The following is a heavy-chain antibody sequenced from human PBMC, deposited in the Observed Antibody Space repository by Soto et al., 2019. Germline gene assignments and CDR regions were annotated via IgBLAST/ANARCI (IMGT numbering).Heavy chain of an antibody. J-gene: IGHJ6*02. CDR2: INHSGST. CDR1: GGSFSGYY. V-gene: IGHV4-34*01. CDR3: ARGRRVRGVIPFYFYGMDV. D-gene: IGHD3-10*01. Sequence: SETLSLTCAVYGGSFSGYYWSWIRQPPGKGLEWIGEINHSGSTNYNPSLKSRVTISVDTSKNQFSLKLSSVTAADTAVYYCARGRRVRGVIPFYFYGMDVWGQGTTVTVSS.